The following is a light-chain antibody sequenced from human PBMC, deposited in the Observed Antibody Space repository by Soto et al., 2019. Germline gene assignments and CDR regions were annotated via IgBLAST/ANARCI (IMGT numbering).Light chain of an antibody. J-gene: IGLJ2*01. CDR2: DAT. CDR1: SSNVGGQDY. CDR3: CSYAASDTLA. V-gene: IGLV2-11*01. Sequence: QSALTQPRSVSASPGQSVTISCTGTSSNVGGQDYVSWYQQNPGKAPRLMIYDATKRPSGVPYRFSGSKSGNVASLTISGLQAEDEADYYCCSYAASDTLAFGGLTKLTVL.